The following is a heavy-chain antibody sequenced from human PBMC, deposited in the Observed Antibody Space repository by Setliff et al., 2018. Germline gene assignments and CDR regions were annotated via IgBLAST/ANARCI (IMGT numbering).Heavy chain of an antibody. D-gene: IGHD3-10*01. J-gene: IGHJ6*02. V-gene: IGHV3-48*01. CDR1: GFTFSNFG. CDR2: ISSSSSTT. CDR3: ARAGAFGRLDV. Sequence: TGGSLRLSCATSGFTFSNFGMNWVRQAPGKGLEWLSYISSSSSTTYYADSVKGRFTISRDNAKNSLYLQMNSLRADDTAVYSCARAGAFGRLDVWGQGTTVTVSS.